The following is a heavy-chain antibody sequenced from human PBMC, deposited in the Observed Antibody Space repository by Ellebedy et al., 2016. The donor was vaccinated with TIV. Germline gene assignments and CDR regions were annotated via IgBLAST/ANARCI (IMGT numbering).Heavy chain of an antibody. V-gene: IGHV3-7*01. CDR3: ATDGSYGDYLSPAHASVM. D-gene: IGHD4-17*01. CDR2: INQDATKT. Sequence: GESLKISCAASGFSFINYWMTWVRQAPGKGLEWVANINQDATKTFYVDSVEGRFTISRDNAKNSLFLQMNSLGVEDTAVYYCATDGSYGDYLSPAHASVMWGQGTLVSVSS. J-gene: IGHJ3*02. CDR1: GFSFINYW.